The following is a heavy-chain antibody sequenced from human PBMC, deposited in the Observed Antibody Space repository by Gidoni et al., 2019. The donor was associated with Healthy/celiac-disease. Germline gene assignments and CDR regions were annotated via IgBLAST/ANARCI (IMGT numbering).Heavy chain of an antibody. CDR2: INHSGST. Sequence: QSHLPHLGTGLLKPSETLSLTCAVSGGSFSGYYLSWISQPPGKGLEWIGEINHSGSTNYNPSLKSRVTIAVETSKNQFSMKLSSVTAADTAVYYCARGPSMIPFFDYWGQGTLVTVSS. J-gene: IGHJ4*02. CDR3: ARGPSMIPFFDY. V-gene: IGHV4-34*01. D-gene: IGHD3-22*01. CDR1: GGSFSGYY.